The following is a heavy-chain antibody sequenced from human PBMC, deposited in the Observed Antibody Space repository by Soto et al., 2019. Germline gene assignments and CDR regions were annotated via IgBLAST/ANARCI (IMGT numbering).Heavy chain of an antibody. CDR1: GGTFSSYA. D-gene: IGHD6-25*01. CDR3: ARDTPSYSSGYYYYYGMDV. Sequence: QVQLVQSGAEVKKPGSSVKVSCKASGGTFSSYAISWVRQAPGQGLEWMGGIIPIFGTANYAQKFQGRVTITADESTSTAYMELSSLRSEDTAVYYCARDTPSYSSGYYYYYGMDVWGQGTTVTVSS. J-gene: IGHJ6*02. CDR2: IIPIFGTA. V-gene: IGHV1-69*01.